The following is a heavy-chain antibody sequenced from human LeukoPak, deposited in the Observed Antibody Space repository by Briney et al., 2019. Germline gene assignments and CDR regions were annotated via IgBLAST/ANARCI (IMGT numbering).Heavy chain of an antibody. J-gene: IGHJ4*02. V-gene: IGHV4-34*01. CDR3: ARATHCSSATCYRPFDY. D-gene: IGHD2-2*02. Sequence: ETLSLTCAVYGGSFSGYYWSWIRQPPGKGLEWIGEINHSGRTNYNPSLKSRVTLSVDTSKSQFSLKLTSVTAADTAVYYCARATHCSSATCYRPFDYWGQGTLVTVSS. CDR1: GGSFSGYY. CDR2: INHSGRT.